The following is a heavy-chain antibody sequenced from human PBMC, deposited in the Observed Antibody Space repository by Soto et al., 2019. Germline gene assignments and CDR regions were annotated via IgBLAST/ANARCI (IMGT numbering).Heavy chain of an antibody. CDR2: ISNSGST. CDR1: GGSVTSDEDY. J-gene: IGHJ4*02. V-gene: IGHV4-30-4*01. Sequence: TLSLTCTVSGGSVTSDEDYWTWIRQSPGKGLEWIGYISNSGSTGYNPSLKTRLSMSVDRSKNQFTLRLTSVTAADTAVYFCATESGSTYGYFDHWGQGTQVTVSS. D-gene: IGHD5-18*01. CDR3: ATESGSTYGYFDH.